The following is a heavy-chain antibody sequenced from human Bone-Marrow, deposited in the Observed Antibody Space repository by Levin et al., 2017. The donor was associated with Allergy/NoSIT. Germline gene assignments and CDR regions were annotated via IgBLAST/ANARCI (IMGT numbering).Heavy chain of an antibody. V-gene: IGHV3-11*01. CDR3: ASGPQIRQPDY. Sequence: GASVKVSCAASGFSISAYYMGWVRQPPGKGLEWLSYIGGGGSAIKYADSVKDRFTISRDNAKNSLYLQMSSLRDDDTAMYYCASGPQIRQPDYWGQGTLVTVSS. CDR2: IGGGGSAI. J-gene: IGHJ4*02. CDR1: GFSISAYY. D-gene: IGHD2-2*01.